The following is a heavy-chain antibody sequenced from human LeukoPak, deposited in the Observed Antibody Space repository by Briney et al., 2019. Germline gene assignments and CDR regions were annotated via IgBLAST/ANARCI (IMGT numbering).Heavy chain of an antibody. J-gene: IGHJ4*02. D-gene: IGHD6-6*01. CDR3: ARDEPIAARPLGY. CDR1: GFTFSSYS. V-gene: IGHV3-48*04. Sequence: GGSLRLSCAASGFTFSSYSMNWVRQAPGKGLEWVSYISSSSSTIYYADSVKGRFTISRDNDKNSLYLQMNSLRAEDTAVYYCARDEPIAARPLGYWGQGTLVTVSS. CDR2: ISSSSSTI.